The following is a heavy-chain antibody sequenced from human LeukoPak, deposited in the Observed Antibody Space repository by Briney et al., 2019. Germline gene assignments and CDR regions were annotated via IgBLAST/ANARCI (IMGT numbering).Heavy chain of an antibody. D-gene: IGHD1-26*01. Sequence: GGSLRLSCAASGFTFSSYAMSWVRQAPGKGLEWVSAISGSGGSTYYADPVKGRFTISRDNSKNTLYLQMNSLRAEDTAVYYCAKAGSGSYTFDYWGQGTLVTVSS. CDR2: ISGSGGST. CDR1: GFTFSSYA. V-gene: IGHV3-23*01. J-gene: IGHJ4*02. CDR3: AKAGSGSYTFDY.